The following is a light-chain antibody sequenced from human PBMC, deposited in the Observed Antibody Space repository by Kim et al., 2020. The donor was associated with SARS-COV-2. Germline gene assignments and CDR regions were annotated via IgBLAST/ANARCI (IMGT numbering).Light chain of an antibody. Sequence: ELTQPPSASGTPGQRVTISCSGSSSNIGSNTVNWYQQLPGTAPKLLIYSNNQRPSGVPARFSGSKSGTSASLAISGLQSEDEADYYCAAWDDSLNGWVFGGGTKLTVL. J-gene: IGLJ3*02. CDR2: SNN. CDR1: SSNIGSNT. CDR3: AAWDDSLNGWV. V-gene: IGLV1-44*01.